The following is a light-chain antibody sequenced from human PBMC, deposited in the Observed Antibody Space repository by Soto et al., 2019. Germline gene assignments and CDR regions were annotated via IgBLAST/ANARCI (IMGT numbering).Light chain of an antibody. CDR2: DAS. CDR1: QSVSSNY. V-gene: IGKV3-20*01. CDR3: QQYGRSPT. Sequence: EIVLTQSPGTLSLSPGARGTLSCRASQSVSSNYLAWYQQKLGQAPRLLIYDASRRATGIPDRFSGSGSGTDFTLTISRLEPEDFVVYYCQQYGRSPTFGQGTKVDIK. J-gene: IGKJ1*01.